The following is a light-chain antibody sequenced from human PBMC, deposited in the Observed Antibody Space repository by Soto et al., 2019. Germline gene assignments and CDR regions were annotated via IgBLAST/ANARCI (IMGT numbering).Light chain of an antibody. Sequence: QSALTQPRSVSGSPGQSVTISCTGTSSDVGGYNYVSWYQLHPGKAPKLMIYDVTKRPSGVPDRFSGSKSGNTASLTISGLQAEDEADYYCCSYAGSSYVFGTGTKVTV. CDR3: CSYAGSSYV. CDR1: SSDVGGYNY. CDR2: DVT. J-gene: IGLJ1*01. V-gene: IGLV2-11*01.